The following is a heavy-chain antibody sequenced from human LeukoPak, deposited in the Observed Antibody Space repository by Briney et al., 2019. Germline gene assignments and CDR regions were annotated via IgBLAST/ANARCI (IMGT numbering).Heavy chain of an antibody. J-gene: IGHJ5*02. V-gene: IGHV4-34*01. CDR1: GGSFSGYY. CDR2: INHGGST. Sequence: SETLSLTCAVYGGSFSGYYWSWIRQPPGKGLEWIGEINHGGSTNYNPSLKSRVTISVDTSKNQFFLKLSSVTAADTAVYYCARGDPGYCSGGSCYGDWFDPWGQGTLVTVSS. CDR3: ARGDPGYCSGGSCYGDWFDP. D-gene: IGHD2-15*01.